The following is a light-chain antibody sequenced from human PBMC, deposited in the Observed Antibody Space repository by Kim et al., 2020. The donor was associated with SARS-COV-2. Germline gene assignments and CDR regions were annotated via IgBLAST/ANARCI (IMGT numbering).Light chain of an antibody. CDR1: QSVSRW. J-gene: IGKJ1*01. CDR2: DGS. V-gene: IGKV1-5*01. Sequence: STLSASVGDRVTLTCRASQSVSRWLAWYQQKPGKAPKLLIYDGSNLQSGVPSRFNGSGSGTEFTLTISSLQPDDFAIYYCQHRQTFGQGTKVDIK. CDR3: QHRQT.